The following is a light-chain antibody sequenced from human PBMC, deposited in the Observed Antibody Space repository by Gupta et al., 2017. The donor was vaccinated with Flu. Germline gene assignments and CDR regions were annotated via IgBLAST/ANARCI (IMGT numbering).Light chain of an antibody. CDR2: SAS. CDR3: QHSDFSPWT. CDR1: ESFDDQ. V-gene: IGKV1-39*01. J-gene: IGKJ1*01. Sequence: DIQMTQSPSSLSTSVGDSVTITCRASESFDDQLNCYQQKPGKAPKLLIHSASSLHSGVPSRFSGGGSGTEFTLTISRLQHEDFATYYCQHSDFSPWTFGQGTKVEIK.